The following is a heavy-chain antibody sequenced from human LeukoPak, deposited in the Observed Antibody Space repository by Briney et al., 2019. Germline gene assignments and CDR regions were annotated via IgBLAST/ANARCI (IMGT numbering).Heavy chain of an antibody. J-gene: IGHJ4*02. Sequence: GGSLRLSCAASGFTFSSYEMNWVRQAPGKGLEWVSAISGSGGSTYYADSVKGRFTISRDNSKNTLYLQMNSLRAEDTAVYYCAKDAAGYSYGPFDYWGQGTLVTVSS. D-gene: IGHD5-18*01. CDR3: AKDAAGYSYGPFDY. CDR1: GFTFSSYE. CDR2: ISGSGGST. V-gene: IGHV3-23*01.